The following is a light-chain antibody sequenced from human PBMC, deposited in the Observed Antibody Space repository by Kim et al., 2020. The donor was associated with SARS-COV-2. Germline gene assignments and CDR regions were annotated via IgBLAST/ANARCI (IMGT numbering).Light chain of an antibody. Sequence: PGGKVTLTCASMTRAVARGYYQNRFQQKPEQAPRALIYSTSKKHSWTPARFSGSLLGDKAALTLSGVQPEDEGDYYCLIHYGGVRVFGGGTQLTVL. CDR1: TRAVARGYY. CDR3: LIHYGGVRV. J-gene: IGLJ3*02. V-gene: IGLV7-43*01. CDR2: STS.